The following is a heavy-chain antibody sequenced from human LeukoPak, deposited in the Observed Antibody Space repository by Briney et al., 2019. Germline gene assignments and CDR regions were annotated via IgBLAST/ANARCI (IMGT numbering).Heavy chain of an antibody. D-gene: IGHD3-9*01. V-gene: IGHV1-2*02. J-gene: IGHJ5*02. Sequence: GASVKVSCKASGYTFTGYYMHWVRQAPGQGLEWMGWINPNSGGTNYAQKFQGRVTMTRDTSISTAYLQWSSLKASDTAMYYYARRYYDILTGYSDENWFGPWGQGTLVTVSS. CDR2: INPNSGGT. CDR3: ARRYYDILTGYSDENWFGP. CDR1: GYTFTGYY.